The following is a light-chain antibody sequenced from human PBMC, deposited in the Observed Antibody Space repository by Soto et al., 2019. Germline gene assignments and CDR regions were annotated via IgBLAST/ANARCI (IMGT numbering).Light chain of an antibody. CDR1: SGSIASNY. V-gene: IGLV6-57*01. CDR3: QSYDSSHHVV. CDR2: EDN. J-gene: IGLJ2*01. Sequence: NFMLTQPHSVSESPGKTVTISCTRSSGSIASNYVQWYQQRPGSSPTTVIYEDNHRPSGVPARFSGSIDSSSNSASLTISGLKTEDEADYHCQSYDSSHHVVFGGGTKLTVL.